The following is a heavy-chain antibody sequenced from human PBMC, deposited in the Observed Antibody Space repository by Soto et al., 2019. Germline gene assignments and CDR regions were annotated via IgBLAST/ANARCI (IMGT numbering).Heavy chain of an antibody. D-gene: IGHD2-15*01. CDR2: INPSGGST. J-gene: IGHJ5*02. CDR1: GYTFTSYY. Sequence: GASVKVSCKASGYTFTSYYMHWVRQAPGQGLEWMGIINPSGGSTSYAQKFQGRVTMTRDTSTSTVYMELSSLRSEDTAVYYCARLRSHDSGYCSGGSCIWFDPWGQGTLVTVS. V-gene: IGHV1-46*03. CDR3: ARLRSHDSGYCSGGSCIWFDP.